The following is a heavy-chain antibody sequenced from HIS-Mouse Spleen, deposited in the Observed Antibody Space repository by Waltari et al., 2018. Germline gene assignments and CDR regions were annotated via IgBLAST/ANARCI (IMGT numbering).Heavy chain of an antibody. J-gene: IGHJ4*02. CDR2: IIPILGIA. CDR3: ARDHPKRPKTGGEIDY. Sequence: QVQLVQSGAEVKKPGSSVKVSCKASGGTFSSYAISWVRQAPGQGLEWMGRIIPILGIANYAQKFQGRVTITADKSTSTAYMELSSLRSEDTAVYYCARDHPKRPKTGGEIDYWGQGTLVTVSS. CDR1: GGTFSSYA. V-gene: IGHV1-69*04. D-gene: IGHD3-16*01.